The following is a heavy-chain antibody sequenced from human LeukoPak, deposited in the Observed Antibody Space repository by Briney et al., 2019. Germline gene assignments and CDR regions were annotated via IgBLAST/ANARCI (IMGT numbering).Heavy chain of an antibody. Sequence: SETLSLTCAVYGGSFSGYYWSWIRQPPGKGLEWIGEINHSGSTNYNPSLKSRVTISVDTSKNQFSLKLSSVTAADTAVYYCARVSGRDGYNPFDYWGQGTLVTVSS. CDR1: GGSFSGYY. CDR2: INHSGST. J-gene: IGHJ4*02. V-gene: IGHV4-34*01. CDR3: ARVSGRDGYNPFDY. D-gene: IGHD5-24*01.